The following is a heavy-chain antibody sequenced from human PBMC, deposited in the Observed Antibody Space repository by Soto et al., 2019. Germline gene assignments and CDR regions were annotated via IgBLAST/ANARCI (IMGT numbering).Heavy chain of an antibody. V-gene: IGHV3-21*01. Sequence: GGSLRLSCAASGFTFSSYSMNWVRQAPGKGLEWVSSISSSSSYIYYADSVKGRFTISRDNDKNSLYLQMNSLRAEDSAVYYCARGYYGSGSYYAFDIWGQGTMVTVSS. CDR3: ARGYYGSGSYYAFDI. D-gene: IGHD3-10*01. CDR2: ISSSSSYI. CDR1: GFTFSSYS. J-gene: IGHJ3*02.